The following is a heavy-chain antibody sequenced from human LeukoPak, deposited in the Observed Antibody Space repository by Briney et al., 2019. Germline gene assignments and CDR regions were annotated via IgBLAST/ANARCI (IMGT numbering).Heavy chain of an antibody. CDR3: TKEGSREGYNKYFQH. D-gene: IGHD5-24*01. V-gene: IGHV3-23*01. Sequence: GGSLRLSCAASGFTFSSYAMSWVRQAPGKGLEWVSAVSGSGGSTYYADSVKGRFTISRDNSKNTLYLQMNSLRAEDTAVYYCTKEGSREGYNKYFQHWGQGTLVTVSS. CDR1: GFTFSSYA. J-gene: IGHJ1*01. CDR2: VSGSGGST.